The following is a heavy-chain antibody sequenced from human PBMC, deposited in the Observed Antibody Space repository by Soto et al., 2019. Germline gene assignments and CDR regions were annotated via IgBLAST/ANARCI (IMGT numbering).Heavy chain of an antibody. V-gene: IGHV4-34*01. CDR1: GGSFSGYY. J-gene: IGHJ3*02. CDR3: ARLPTVTILTAAFDI. CDR2: INHSGST. D-gene: IGHD4-17*01. Sequence: QVQLQQWGAGLLKPSETLSLTCAVYGGSFSGYYWSWIRQPPGKGLEWIGEINHSGSTNYNPSLKSRVTISVDTSKNQFSLKPSSVTAADTAVYYCARLPTVTILTAAFDIWGQGTMVTVSS.